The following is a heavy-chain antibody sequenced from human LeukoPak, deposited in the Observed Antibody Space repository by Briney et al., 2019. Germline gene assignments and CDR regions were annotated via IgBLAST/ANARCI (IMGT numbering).Heavy chain of an antibody. J-gene: IGHJ6*02. V-gene: IGHV3-74*01. CDR3: ARDLSTVTTYSAQRYYYYHGMDV. Sequence: GGSLRLSCAASGFTFSSYWMYWVRQAPGKGLVWVSRINSDRSNTNYADSVKGRFTISRDNAKNTLYLQMNSLRAEDTAVYYCARDLSTVTTYSAQRYYYYHGMDVWGQGTTVTVSS. CDR1: GFTFSSYW. CDR2: INSDRSNT. D-gene: IGHD4-17*01.